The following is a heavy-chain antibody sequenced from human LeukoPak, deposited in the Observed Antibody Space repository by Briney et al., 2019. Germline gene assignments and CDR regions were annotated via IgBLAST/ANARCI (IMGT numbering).Heavy chain of an antibody. Sequence: GSLRLSCAASGFSFRCYWMSWIRQSPGKGLQWIGEVAHKGPTVYSPTLNRKYNPSLESRVTMSVDPSKNQFSLKLTSVTVADTATYYCVRQGTNSGYYLLDYWGPGHLVTVSS. CDR3: VRQGTNSGYYLLDY. D-gene: IGHD3-3*01. CDR2: VAHKGPT. CDR1: GFSFRCYW. J-gene: IGHJ4*02. V-gene: IGHV4-34*08.